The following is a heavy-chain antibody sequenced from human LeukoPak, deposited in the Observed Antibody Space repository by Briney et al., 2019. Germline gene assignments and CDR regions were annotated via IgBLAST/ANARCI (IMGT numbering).Heavy chain of an antibody. J-gene: IGHJ6*03. V-gene: IGHV4-59*11. CDR3: ARGEVAYYPHYYYYMDF. CDR1: GGSISSHY. D-gene: IGHD2/OR15-2a*01. Sequence: SETLSLTCTVSGGSISSHYWSWIRQPPGKGLEWIGYIYYSGSTNYNPSLKSRVTISVDTSKNQFSLKLSSVTAADTAVYYCARGEVAYYPHYYYYMDFWGKGTTVTVSS. CDR2: IYYSGST.